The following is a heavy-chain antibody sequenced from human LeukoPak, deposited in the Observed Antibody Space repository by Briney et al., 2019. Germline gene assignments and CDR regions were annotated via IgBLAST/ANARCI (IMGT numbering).Heavy chain of an antibody. J-gene: IGHJ4*02. Sequence: PGGSLRLSCAASGFTFSSYAMSWVRQAPGKGLEWVSAISGSGGSTYYADSVKGRFTISRDNPKNTLYLQMNSLRAEDTAVYYCAKDLDYYDSSGTFDYWGQGTLVTVSS. D-gene: IGHD3-22*01. CDR1: GFTFSSYA. CDR2: ISGSGGST. CDR3: AKDLDYYDSSGTFDY. V-gene: IGHV3-23*01.